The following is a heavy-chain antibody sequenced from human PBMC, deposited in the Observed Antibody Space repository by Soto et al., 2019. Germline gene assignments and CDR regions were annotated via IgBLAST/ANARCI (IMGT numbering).Heavy chain of an antibody. Sequence: SETLSLTCAVYGGSFSGYYWSWIRQPPGKGLEWIGEINHSGSTNYNPSLKSRVTISVDTSKNQFSLKLSSVTAADTAVYYCARAGVPAAGNFDYWGQGTLVTVSS. V-gene: IGHV4-34*01. J-gene: IGHJ4*02. CDR2: INHSGST. CDR3: ARAGVPAAGNFDY. CDR1: GGSFSGYY. D-gene: IGHD2-2*01.